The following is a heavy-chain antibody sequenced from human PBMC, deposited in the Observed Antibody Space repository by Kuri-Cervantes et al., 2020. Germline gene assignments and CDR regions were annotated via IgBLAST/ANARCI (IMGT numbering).Heavy chain of an antibody. CDR1: GFTFDDYA. J-gene: IGHJ4*02. D-gene: IGHD1-26*01. CDR2: ISWNSGSI. V-gene: IGHV3-9*01. CDR3: ATVGGGALDY. Sequence: GGSLRLSCAASGFTFDDYAMHWVRQAPGKGLEWVSGISWNSGSIGYADSVKGRFTISRDNAKNSLYLQMNSLRAEDTALYYCATVGGGALDYWGQGTLVTVSS.